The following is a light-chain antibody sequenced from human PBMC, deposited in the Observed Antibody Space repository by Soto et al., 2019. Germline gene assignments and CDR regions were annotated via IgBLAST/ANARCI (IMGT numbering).Light chain of an antibody. CDR3: QHYNSYST. CDR1: QSSSSW. CDR2: DAS. J-gene: IGKJ1*01. Sequence: IQITQSPATRSASVGGGGPSTCRASQSSSSWVAWYQQKPGKAPKVLIFDASSVASGAPSRCSGSGSATDFTLTISRLQSDDFATYYCQHYNSYSTFGQGTKVDIK. V-gene: IGKV1-5*01.